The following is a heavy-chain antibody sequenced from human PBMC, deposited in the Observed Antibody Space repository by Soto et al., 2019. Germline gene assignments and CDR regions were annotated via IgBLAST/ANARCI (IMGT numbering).Heavy chain of an antibody. CDR1: GFTFSSYA. CDR2: ISGSGGST. CDR3: ANFKGSGWFPTVFDY. D-gene: IGHD6-19*01. V-gene: IGHV3-23*01. J-gene: IGHJ4*02. Sequence: GGSLGLSCAASGFTFSSYAMSWVRQAPGKGLEWVSAISGSGGSTYYADSVKGRFTISRDNSKNTLYLQMNSLRAEDTAVYYCANFKGSGWFPTVFDYWGQGTLVTVSS.